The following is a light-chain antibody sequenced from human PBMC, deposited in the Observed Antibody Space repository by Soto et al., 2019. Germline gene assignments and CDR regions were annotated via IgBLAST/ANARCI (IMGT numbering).Light chain of an antibody. CDR1: SGHSNYA. Sequence: QLVLTQSPSASASLGASVKLTCTLSSGHSNYAIAWHQQQPEKGPRYLMRLNSDGSHRKGDEIPDRFSGSSSGAERYLTISSLQSEDEADYYCQTWGTGTVVFDGGTKLTVL. CDR2: LNSDGSH. J-gene: IGLJ2*01. CDR3: QTWGTGTVV. V-gene: IGLV4-69*01.